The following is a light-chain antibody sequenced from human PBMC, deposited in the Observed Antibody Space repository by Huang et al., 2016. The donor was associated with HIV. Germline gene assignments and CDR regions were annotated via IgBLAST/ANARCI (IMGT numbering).Light chain of an antibody. CDR3: QQLRSYPLT. CDR1: QAIGHS. J-gene: IGKJ4*01. Sequence: AIQLTQSPSSVSACVGDRVTVTCRASQAIGHSLAWYQHKPGKAPKLLIYGGSILQSGVSPRFSGNGSGTDFSLTISSLRSEDFATYFCQQLRSYPLTFGGGTDV. CDR2: GGS. V-gene: IGKV1-13*02.